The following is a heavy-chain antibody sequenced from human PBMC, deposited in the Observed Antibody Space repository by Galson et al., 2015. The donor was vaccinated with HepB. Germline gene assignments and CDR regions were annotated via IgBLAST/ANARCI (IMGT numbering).Heavy chain of an antibody. V-gene: IGHV3-15*01. J-gene: IGHJ4*02. D-gene: IGHD4-17*01. Sequence: SLRLSCAASGFTFSNAWMSWVRQAPGKGLEWVGRIKSKTDGGTTDYAAPVKGRFTISRDDSKNTLYLQMNSLKTEDTAVYYCTTDDYTYGDDFDYWGQGTLVTVSS. CDR3: TTDDYTYGDDFDY. CDR1: GFTFSNAW. CDR2: IKSKTDGGTT.